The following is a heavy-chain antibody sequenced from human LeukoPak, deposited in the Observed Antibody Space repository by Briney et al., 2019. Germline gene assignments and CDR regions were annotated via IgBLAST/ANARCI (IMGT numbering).Heavy chain of an antibody. Sequence: GGSLRLSCAASGFTFSSYWMTWVRQAPGKGLGWVANIKEDGNEKYYVGSVRGRFTISRDNAENSLYLQMNSLRAEDTAVYYCARGYRNAWPFDYWGQGTLVTVSS. CDR3: ARGYRNAWPFDY. V-gene: IGHV3-7*03. CDR2: IKEDGNEK. D-gene: IGHD6-19*01. J-gene: IGHJ4*02. CDR1: GFTFSSYW.